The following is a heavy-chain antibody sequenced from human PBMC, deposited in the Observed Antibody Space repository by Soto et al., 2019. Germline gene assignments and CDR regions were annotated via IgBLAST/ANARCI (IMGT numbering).Heavy chain of an antibody. D-gene: IGHD5-12*01. Sequence: GGSLRLSCAASGFTFSSYGMHWVRQAPGKGLEWVAVIWYDGSNKYYADSVKGRFTISRDNAKNSLYLQMDSLRGEDTAVYYCARAAYNSGPGYWGQGTLVTVSS. V-gene: IGHV3-33*01. CDR2: IWYDGSNK. CDR1: GFTFSSYG. CDR3: ARAAYNSGPGY. J-gene: IGHJ4*02.